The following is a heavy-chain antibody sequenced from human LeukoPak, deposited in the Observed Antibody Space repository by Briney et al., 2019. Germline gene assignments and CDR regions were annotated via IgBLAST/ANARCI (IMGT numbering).Heavy chain of an antibody. D-gene: IGHD1-14*01. Sequence: SETLSLTCTVSGGSISSYYWSWIRQPPGKGLEWIGYIYYSGSTNYNPSLKSRVTISVDTSKNQFSLKLSSVTGADTAVYYCARDAGLSGMNYFDYWGQGTLVTVSS. V-gene: IGHV4-59*01. CDR1: GGSISSYY. CDR2: IYYSGST. CDR3: ARDAGLSGMNYFDY. J-gene: IGHJ4*02.